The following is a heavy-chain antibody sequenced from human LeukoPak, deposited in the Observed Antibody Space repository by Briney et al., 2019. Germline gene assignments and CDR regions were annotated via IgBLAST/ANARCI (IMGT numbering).Heavy chain of an antibody. Sequence: GGSLRLSCAASGFTLSSYSMNWVRQAPGKGLEWVSSISSSSSYIYYADSVKGRFTISRDNAKNSLYLQMNSLRAEDTAVYYCARSGIAAAGTHFQHWGQGTLVTVSS. CDR3: ARSGIAAAGTHFQH. J-gene: IGHJ1*01. V-gene: IGHV3-21*01. D-gene: IGHD6-13*01. CDR1: GFTLSSYS. CDR2: ISSSSSYI.